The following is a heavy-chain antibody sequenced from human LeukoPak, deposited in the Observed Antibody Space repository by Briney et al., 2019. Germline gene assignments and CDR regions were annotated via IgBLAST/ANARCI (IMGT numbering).Heavy chain of an antibody. CDR1: GFTFSNYG. J-gene: IGHJ6*03. CDR3: ARDRGRYYMDV. D-gene: IGHD6-25*01. V-gene: IGHV3-23*01. Sequence: GGSLRLSCAASGFTFSNYGMSWVRQAPGKGLEWVSAISGSGGSTYYAHSVKGRFTISRDNSKNTLYLQMNSLRAGDTAVYYCARDRGRYYMDVWGKGTTVTISS. CDR2: ISGSGGST.